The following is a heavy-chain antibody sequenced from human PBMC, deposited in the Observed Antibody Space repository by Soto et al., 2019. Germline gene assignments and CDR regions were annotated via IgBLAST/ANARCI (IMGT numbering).Heavy chain of an antibody. CDR1: GGTFSSYA. Sequence: QVQLVQSGAEVKKPGSSVKVSCKASGGTFSSYAISWVRQAPGQGLEWMGGIIPIFGTANYAQKFQGRFTITADESTSTAYMELSSLRSADTAVYYCAREESRITLFGVAPGGYFDYWVQGTLVTVSS. CDR3: AREESRITLFGVAPGGYFDY. D-gene: IGHD3-3*01. V-gene: IGHV1-69*01. CDR2: IIPIFGTA. J-gene: IGHJ4*02.